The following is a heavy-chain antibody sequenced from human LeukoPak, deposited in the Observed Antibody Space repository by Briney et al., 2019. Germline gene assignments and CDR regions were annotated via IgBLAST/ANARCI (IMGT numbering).Heavy chain of an antibody. CDR1: GFTFSSYD. V-gene: IGHV3-13*01. D-gene: IGHD3-10*01. CDR3: ARAMPLSFGESIDAFDI. Sequence: GGSLRLSCAASGFTFSSYDMHWVRQATGKGLEWVSAIGTAGDTYYPGSVKGRFTISRENAKNSLYLQMNSLRAGDTAVYYCARAMPLSFGESIDAFDIWGQGTMVTVSS. CDR2: IGTAGDT. J-gene: IGHJ3*02.